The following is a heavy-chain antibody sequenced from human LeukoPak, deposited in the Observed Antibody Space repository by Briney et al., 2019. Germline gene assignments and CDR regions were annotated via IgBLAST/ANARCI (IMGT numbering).Heavy chain of an antibody. D-gene: IGHD2-21*01. Sequence: GESLNISCKSSGYTFTSYWLGWVRQMPGKGLEWKGIIYPGPGAGPGGSNPIYNPSFQGQVSISADNSITTAYLQWSSLKASDTAIYYCARHSTRPNWYSPIDYWGQGTLVTVSS. CDR1: GYTFTSYW. V-gene: IGHV5-51*01. J-gene: IGHJ4*02. CDR2: IYPGPGAGPGGSNP. CDR3: ARHSTRPNWYSPIDY.